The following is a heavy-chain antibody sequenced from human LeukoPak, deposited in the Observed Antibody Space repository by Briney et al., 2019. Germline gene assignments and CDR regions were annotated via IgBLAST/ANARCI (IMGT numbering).Heavy chain of an antibody. CDR3: ARSFVAVTAIRWFDP. Sequence: SETLSLTCTVSGGSISSHYWSWIRQPPGKGLEWIGYIYYSGSTNYNPSLKSRVTISVDTSKNQFSLKLSSVTAADTAVYYCARSFVAVTAIRWFDPWGQGTLVTVSS. J-gene: IGHJ5*02. CDR2: IYYSGST. D-gene: IGHD2-21*02. V-gene: IGHV4-59*11. CDR1: GGSISSHY.